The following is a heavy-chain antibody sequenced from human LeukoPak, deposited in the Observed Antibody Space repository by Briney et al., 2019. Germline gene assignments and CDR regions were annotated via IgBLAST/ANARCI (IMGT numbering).Heavy chain of an antibody. D-gene: IGHD4-17*01. J-gene: IGHJ4*02. CDR3: ARDYGVNFDY. V-gene: IGHV4-59*01. CDR2: VYNGGT. CDR1: GGSIRNFY. Sequence: SETLSLTCTVSGGSIRNFYWSWIRQTPGKGLEWIGYVYNGGTNYNPSLKSRVTISVDTSKNQFSLNLNSVTAADTAVYYCARDYGVNFDYWGQGTLVTVSS.